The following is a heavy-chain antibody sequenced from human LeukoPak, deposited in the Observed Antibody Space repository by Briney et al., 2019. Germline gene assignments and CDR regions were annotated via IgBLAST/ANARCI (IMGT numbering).Heavy chain of an antibody. CDR1: GYTFTSHA. J-gene: IGHJ5*02. CDR3: ARERDYGSRFDP. CDR2: INAGNGNT. Sequence: ASVKVSCKASGYTFTSHAMHWVRQAPGQRLEWMGWINAGNGNTKYSQKLQGRVTITRDTSASTAYMELSSLRSEDTAVYYCARERDYGSRFDPWGQGTLVTVSS. V-gene: IGHV1-3*01. D-gene: IGHD3-10*01.